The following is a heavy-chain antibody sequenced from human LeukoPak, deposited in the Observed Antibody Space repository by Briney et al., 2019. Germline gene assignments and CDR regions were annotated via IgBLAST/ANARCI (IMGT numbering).Heavy chain of an antibody. V-gene: IGHV1-69*02. J-gene: IGHJ3*02. Sequence: KVSCKASGGTFSSYTISWVRQAPGQGLEWMGRIIPILGIANYAQKFQGRVTITADKSTSTAYMELSSLRSEDTAVYYCARVAMTTVAHDAFDIWGQGTMVTVSS. CDR3: ARVAMTTVAHDAFDI. D-gene: IGHD4-23*01. CDR1: GGTFSSYT. CDR2: IIPILGIA.